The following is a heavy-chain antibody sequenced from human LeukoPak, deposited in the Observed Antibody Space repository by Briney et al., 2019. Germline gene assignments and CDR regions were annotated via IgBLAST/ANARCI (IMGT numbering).Heavy chain of an antibody. J-gene: IGHJ3*02. V-gene: IGHV3-74*01. D-gene: IGHD2-2*01. Sequence: PGGSLRLSCEASGFTFSRYWMHWVRQAPGKGLVWVSRITSDGSSTTYADSVKGRFTISRDNAKNTLYLQMNSLRAEDTAVYYCTRVDLRYANIWGQGTMVTVSS. CDR2: ITSDGSST. CDR1: GFTFSRYW. CDR3: TRVDLRYANI.